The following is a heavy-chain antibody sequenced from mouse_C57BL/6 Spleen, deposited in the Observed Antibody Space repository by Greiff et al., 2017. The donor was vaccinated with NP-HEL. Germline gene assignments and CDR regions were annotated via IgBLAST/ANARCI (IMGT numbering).Heavy chain of an antibody. V-gene: IGHV1-81*01. CDR3: ARLITTVGWYFDV. J-gene: IGHJ1*03. Sequence: VQLQQSGAELARPGASVKLSCKASGYTFTSYGISWVKQRTGQGLEWIGEIYPRSGNNYYNEKFKGKATLTADKSSSTAYMELRSLTSEDSAVYFCARLITTVGWYFDVWGTGTTVTVSS. D-gene: IGHD1-1*01. CDR1: GYTFTSYG. CDR2: IYPRSGNN.